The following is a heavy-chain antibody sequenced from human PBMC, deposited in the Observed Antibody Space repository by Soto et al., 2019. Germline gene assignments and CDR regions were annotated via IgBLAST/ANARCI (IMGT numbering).Heavy chain of an antibody. CDR3: SKDPPIVGATGGYYFDY. Sequence: EVQLSESGGGLVQPGGSLRLSCEASGLTFSRHAMNWVRQAPGKGLEWVSVISGSGGDTYYADSVKGRFTISRDNSRNTVYLQMNGLRAEDTAIYYCSKDPPIVGATGGYYFDYWGHGTLVTVSS. J-gene: IGHJ4*01. D-gene: IGHD1-26*01. V-gene: IGHV3-23*01. CDR1: GLTFSRHA. CDR2: ISGSGGDT.